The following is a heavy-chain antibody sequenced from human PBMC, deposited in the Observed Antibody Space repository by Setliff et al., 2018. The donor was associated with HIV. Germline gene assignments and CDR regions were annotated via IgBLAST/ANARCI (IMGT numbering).Heavy chain of an antibody. CDR1: GGSISSSNYY. D-gene: IGHD1-20*01. CDR3: ATWGRNNWNYFSY. Sequence: PSETLSLTCTVSGGSISSSNYYWGWIRQPPGKGLEWIGNIYYSGSTYYNPSLKSRVTISVDTSKNQFSLKPSSVTAADTAVYYCATWGRNNWNYFSYWGQGTLVTVSS. CDR2: IYYSGST. V-gene: IGHV4-39*07. J-gene: IGHJ4*02.